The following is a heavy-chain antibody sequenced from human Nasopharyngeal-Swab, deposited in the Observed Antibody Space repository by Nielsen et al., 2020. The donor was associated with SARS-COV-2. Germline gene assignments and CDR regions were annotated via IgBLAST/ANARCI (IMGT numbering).Heavy chain of an antibody. D-gene: IGHD3-3*01. CDR1: GFTFSSYS. Sequence: GESLKISCAAPGFTFSSYSMNWVRQAPGKGLEWVSYISSSSSTIYYADSVKGRFTISRDNAKNSLYLQMNSLRDEDTAVYYCARDVYDFWSGYPLNHYYYYGMDVWGQGTTVTVSS. CDR3: ARDVYDFWSGYPLNHYYYYGMDV. CDR2: ISSSSSTI. V-gene: IGHV3-48*02. J-gene: IGHJ6*02.